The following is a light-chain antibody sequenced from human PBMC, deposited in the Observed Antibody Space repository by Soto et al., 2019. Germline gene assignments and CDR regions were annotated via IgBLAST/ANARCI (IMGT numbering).Light chain of an antibody. V-gene: IGKV3-20*01. CDR2: GAT. Sequence: EIVLTQSPGTLSLSPGERVTLSCRASQSISGSYLAWYQQKRGQAPRLLVYGATTRATGIPDRFSGSGSGSDFTLTIIRLEPDDFAVYFCQQYGVSPQSFGPGTKVDIK. CDR3: QQYGVSPQS. CDR1: QSISGSY. J-gene: IGKJ3*01.